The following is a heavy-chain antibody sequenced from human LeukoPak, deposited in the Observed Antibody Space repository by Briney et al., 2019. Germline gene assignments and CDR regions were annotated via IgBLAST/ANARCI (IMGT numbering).Heavy chain of an antibody. V-gene: IGHV1-8*03. CDR1: GYTFTSYD. D-gene: IGHD1-26*01. J-gene: IGHJ4*02. Sequence: ASVKVSCKASGYTFTSYDINWVRQATGQGLEWMGWMNPNSGNTGYAQKFQGRVTITRNTSISTAYMELCSLRSEDTAAYYCARARADSDFDYWGQGTLVTVSS. CDR3: ARARADSDFDY. CDR2: MNPNSGNT.